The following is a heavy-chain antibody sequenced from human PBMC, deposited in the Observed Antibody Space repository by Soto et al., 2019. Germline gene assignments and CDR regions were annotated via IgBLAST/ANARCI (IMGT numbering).Heavy chain of an antibody. Sequence: PGGSLRLSCSASGFTCIRFLMSWFRQTPGRGLEWVANIKQDGSDEYYVDSVKVRFTISRDNSKNSLYLHMNSLRVEDTAGYYCARAGDVYDMYWGQRTMVTVSS. J-gene: IGHJ4*02. CDR1: GFTCIRFL. CDR2: IKQDGSDE. V-gene: IGHV3-7*03. CDR3: ARAGDVYDMY. D-gene: IGHD3-9*01.